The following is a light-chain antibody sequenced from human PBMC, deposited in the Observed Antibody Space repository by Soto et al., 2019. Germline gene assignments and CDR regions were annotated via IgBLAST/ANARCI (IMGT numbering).Light chain of an antibody. V-gene: IGKV3D-20*02. CDR1: QSVSSSY. CDR2: GAS. J-gene: IGKJ5*01. Sequence: EIVLTQSPGTLSLSPGGRATLSCRASQSVSSSYLAWYQQKPGQAPRLLMFGASTRAPGIPARFSGSGSGTEFTLTISSLEPEDFAVYYCQQRSNWPPITFGQGTRLEI. CDR3: QQRSNWPPIT.